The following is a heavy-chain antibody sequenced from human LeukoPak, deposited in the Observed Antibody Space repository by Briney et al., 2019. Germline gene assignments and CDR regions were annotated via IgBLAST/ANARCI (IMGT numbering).Heavy chain of an antibody. J-gene: IGHJ4*02. CDR1: GDSVSSNSVA. CDR3: ARGYGYYFDY. CDR2: PYYRSKWYN. Sequence: SQTLTLTCAISGDSVSSNSVAWIWITQSPARGLEGMGKPYYRSKWYNDYALSVNSLITINPATSENNFPLQLNSVTPEDTAVYYCARGYGYYFDYWGQGTLVTVSS. D-gene: IGHD5-18*01. V-gene: IGHV6-1*01.